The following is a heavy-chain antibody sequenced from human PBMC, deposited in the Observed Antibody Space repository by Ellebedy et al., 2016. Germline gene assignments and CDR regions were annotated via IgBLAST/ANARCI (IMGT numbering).Heavy chain of an antibody. D-gene: IGHD3-16*02. CDR1: GGSISSSNW. Sequence: SETLSLTCAVSGGSISSSNWWSWVRQPPGKGLEWIGEIYHSGSTNYNPSLKSRVTISVDKSKNQFSLKLSSVTAADTAVYYCARGTSTYDYVWGSYRHGAFDIWGQGTMVTVSS. CDR2: IYHSGST. CDR3: ARGTSTYDYVWGSYRHGAFDI. J-gene: IGHJ3*02. V-gene: IGHV4-4*02.